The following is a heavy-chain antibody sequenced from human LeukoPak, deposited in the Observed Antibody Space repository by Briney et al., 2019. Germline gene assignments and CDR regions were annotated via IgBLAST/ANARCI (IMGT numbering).Heavy chain of an antibody. CDR1: GGTFSSYA. CDR2: IIPIFGTA. CDR3: ARPKHDYGDYRDAFDL. Sequence: SVKVSCKASGGTFSSYAISWVRQAPGQGLEWMGRIIPIFGTANYAQKFQGRVTITTDESTSTAYMELRSLRSDDTAVYYCARPKHDYGDYRDAFDLWGQGTVVTVSS. D-gene: IGHD4-17*01. V-gene: IGHV1-69*05. J-gene: IGHJ3*01.